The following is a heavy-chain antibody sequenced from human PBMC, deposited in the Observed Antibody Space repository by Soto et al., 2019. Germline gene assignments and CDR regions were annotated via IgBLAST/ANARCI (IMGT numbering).Heavy chain of an antibody. CDR1: GGTFSSYA. CDR2: IIPIFGTA. D-gene: IGHD2-21*02. Sequence: QVQLVQSGAEVKKPGSSVKVSCKASGGTFSSYAISWVRQAPGQGLEWMGGIIPIFGTANYAQKFQGRVTITVDKSTSTAYMELSSLRSEDTAVYYCARDPAYCGGDCPSGAYWGQGTLVTVSS. CDR3: ARDPAYCGGDCPSGAY. J-gene: IGHJ4*02. V-gene: IGHV1-69*06.